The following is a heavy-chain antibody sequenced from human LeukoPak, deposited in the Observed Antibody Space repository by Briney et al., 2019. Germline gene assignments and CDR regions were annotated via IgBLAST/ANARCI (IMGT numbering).Heavy chain of an antibody. J-gene: IGHJ6*03. V-gene: IGHV4-61*02. CDR2: VYISGTP. CDR3: VRDTRYDMDV. Sequence: SETLSLTCTVSGASISSGNYCWSWIRQPAGKGLEWIGRVYISGTPTYNPSLKGRVSMSVDTSRNQFSLRLNSVTAADTALYYCVRDTRYDMDVWGKGTTVTVSS. CDR1: GASISSGNYC.